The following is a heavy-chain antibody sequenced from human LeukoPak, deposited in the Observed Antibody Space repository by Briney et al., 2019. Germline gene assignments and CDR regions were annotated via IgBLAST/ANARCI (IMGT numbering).Heavy chain of an antibody. CDR2: ISSSRRTV. CDR3: ARARDGSYDY. J-gene: IGHJ4*02. V-gene: IGHV3-48*02. Sequence: PGGSLRLSCAASGFTFTSTSMNWARQAPGKGLEWVSYISSSRRTVHYADSVKGRFTISRDNAKNSLYLQMNSLRDEDTAVYYCARARDGSYDYWGQGTLVTVSS. CDR1: GFTFTSTS. D-gene: IGHD1-26*01.